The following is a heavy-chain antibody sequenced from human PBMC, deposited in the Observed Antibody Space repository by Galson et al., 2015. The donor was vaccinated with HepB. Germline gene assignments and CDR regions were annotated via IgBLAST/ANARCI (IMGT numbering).Heavy chain of an antibody. D-gene: IGHD3-10*01. CDR3: ARGGYYGSLNGFFDY. Sequence: SVKVSCKASGGTFSSYAISWVRQAPGQGLEWMGGIIPIFGTANYAQKFQGRVTITADESTSTAYMELSSLRSEDTAVYYCARGGYYGSLNGFFDYWGQGTLVTVSS. CDR2: IIPIFGTA. CDR1: GGTFSSYA. J-gene: IGHJ4*02. V-gene: IGHV1-69*13.